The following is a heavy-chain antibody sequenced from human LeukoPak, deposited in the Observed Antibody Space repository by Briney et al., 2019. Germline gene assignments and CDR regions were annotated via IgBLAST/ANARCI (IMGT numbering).Heavy chain of an antibody. V-gene: IGHV4-39*01. CDR3: ARQLPTAAADTRGYFDY. J-gene: IGHJ4*01. D-gene: IGHD6-25*01. Sequence: SETLSLTCSVSAGSISNGDYYWGWIRHAPGKGLEWIGCIFYGESTHYNPSLKSRATISVDTSKNQFSLKLTSVTAADAAIYYCARQLPTAAADTRGYFDYWGQGTVVTVSS. CDR2: IFYGEST. CDR1: AGSISNGDYY.